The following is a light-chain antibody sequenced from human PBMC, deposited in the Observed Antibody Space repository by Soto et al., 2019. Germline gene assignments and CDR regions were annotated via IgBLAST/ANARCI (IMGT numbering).Light chain of an antibody. J-gene: IGLJ2*01. CDR3: AAWDDNLNGPV. CDR2: SDD. V-gene: IGLV1-44*01. Sequence: QSVLTQPPSASGTPGQRVTISCSGSSSNIGGNSVNWYQHLPGTAPKILIYSDDERPSGVPDRFSGSKSGTSASLATSGLQSEDEADYYCAAWDDNLNGPVFGGGTKLTVL. CDR1: SSNIGGNS.